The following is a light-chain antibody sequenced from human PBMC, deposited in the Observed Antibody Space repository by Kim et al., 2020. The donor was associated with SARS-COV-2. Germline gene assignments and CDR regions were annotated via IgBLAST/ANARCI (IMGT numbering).Light chain of an antibody. CDR3: AAWDDSLSGTV. J-gene: IGLJ3*02. V-gene: IGLV1-47*02. CDR2: SNN. CDR1: SSNIGTNS. Sequence: QSVLTQPPSASGTPGQSVTISCSGSSSNIGTNSVYWYQQLPGAAPQLLVDSNNQRPSGVPDRFSGSKSGTSASLAISGLQSEDEADYYCAAWDDSLSGTVFGGGTQLTVL.